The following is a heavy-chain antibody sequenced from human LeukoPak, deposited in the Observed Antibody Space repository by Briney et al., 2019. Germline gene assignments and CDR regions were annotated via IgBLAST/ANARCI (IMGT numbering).Heavy chain of an antibody. V-gene: IGHV1-2*02. CDR1: GYTFTDDY. J-gene: IGHJ6*03. D-gene: IGHD3-3*01. CDR2: INPDSGGT. Sequence: ASVKVSCKASGYTFTDDYIHRVRQAPGQGLEWMGWINPDSGGTNYAQKFQGRVTMTRDTSISTAYMELSRLRSGATALYYCARHRGITIFGLGTYYMDVWGKGTTVAVSS. CDR3: ARHRGITIFGLGTYYMDV.